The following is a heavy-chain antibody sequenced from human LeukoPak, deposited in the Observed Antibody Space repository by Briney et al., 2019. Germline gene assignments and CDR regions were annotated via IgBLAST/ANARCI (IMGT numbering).Heavy chain of an antibody. V-gene: IGHV3-9*01. D-gene: IGHD4-23*01. J-gene: IGHJ4*02. Sequence: GGSLRHSCVASGFNFGKYAMHWVRQAPGRGLEWVSGISWNSGSIGYADSVKGRFTISRDNAKNSLYLQMNSLRAEDTALYYCAKDHLRWQRVYYFDYXGQG. CDR3: AKDHLRWQRVYYFDY. CDR2: ISWNSGSI. CDR1: GFNFGKYA.